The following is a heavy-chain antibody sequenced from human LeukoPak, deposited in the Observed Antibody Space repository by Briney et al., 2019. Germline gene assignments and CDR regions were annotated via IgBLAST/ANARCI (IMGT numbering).Heavy chain of an antibody. CDR2: MKDDGNEI. D-gene: IGHD1-26*01. J-gene: IGHJ4*02. V-gene: IGHV3-7*01. CDR3: ARNRATNDY. CDR1: GFTFKNYR. Sequence: GGSLRLSCTACGFTFKNYRMTWVRQAPGKGVEWVASMKDDGNEIQYVDSVKGRFTISRDNAKNSLYLQMNNLRAEDTAVYYCARNRATNDYWGQGTLVTVSS.